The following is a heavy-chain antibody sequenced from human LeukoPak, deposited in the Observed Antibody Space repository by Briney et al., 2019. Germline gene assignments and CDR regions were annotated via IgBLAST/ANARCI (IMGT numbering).Heavy chain of an antibody. Sequence: SETLSLTCTVSGYSISSGYYWGWIRPPPGKGLEWIGSIYHSGSTYYNPSLKSRVTISVDTSKNQFSLKLSSVTAADTAVYYCARGRGSSWYYFDSWGQGTLVTVSS. CDR1: GYSISSGYY. J-gene: IGHJ4*02. D-gene: IGHD6-13*01. CDR2: IYHSGST. CDR3: ARGRGSSWYYFDS. V-gene: IGHV4-38-2*02.